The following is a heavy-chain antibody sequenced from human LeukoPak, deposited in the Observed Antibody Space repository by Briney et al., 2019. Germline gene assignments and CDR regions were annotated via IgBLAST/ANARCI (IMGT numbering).Heavy chain of an antibody. V-gene: IGHV1-18*01. CDR1: GYTFTSYF. Sequence: ASVKVSCKASGYTFTSYFISWVRQAPGQGLEWMGWISDYNGNTNYAQKFQGRVTMTTDTSTSTVYMELSSLRSEDTAVYYCARDSRLGELSPTYYFDYWGQGTLVTVSS. J-gene: IGHJ4*02. CDR2: ISDYNGNT. D-gene: IGHD3-16*02. CDR3: ARDSRLGELSPTYYFDY.